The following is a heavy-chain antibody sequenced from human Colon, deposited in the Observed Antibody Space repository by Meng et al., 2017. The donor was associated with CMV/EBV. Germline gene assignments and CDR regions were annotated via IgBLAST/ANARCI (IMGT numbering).Heavy chain of an antibody. D-gene: IGHD6-6*01. CDR3: AKTAEYSSSSAAFDP. CDR1: GYTFTDYY. Sequence: ASVKVSCKTSGYTFTDYYMPWVRQAPGQGLEWMGWINPKSGITIYGQKFQGRLTLTRDTSISTVYMELSRLRSDDTAVYYCAKTAEYSSSSAAFDPWGQGTLVTVSS. V-gene: IGHV1-2*02. J-gene: IGHJ5*02. CDR2: INPKSGIT.